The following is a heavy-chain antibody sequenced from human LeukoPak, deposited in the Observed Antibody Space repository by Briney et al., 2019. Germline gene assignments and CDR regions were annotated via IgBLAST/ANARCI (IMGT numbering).Heavy chain of an antibody. CDR1: GGSISSDGHY. D-gene: IGHD3-10*01. CDR2: IYYSGST. Sequence: SETLSLTCTVSGGSISSDGHYWTWIRQHPGRGLEWIGYIYYSGSTYYNPSLQSRGTISVDKSKNQFSLKLSSVTAADTAVYYCARVPYGSGRRIDYWGQGTLVTVSS. CDR3: ARVPYGSGRRIDY. V-gene: IGHV4-31*03. J-gene: IGHJ4*02.